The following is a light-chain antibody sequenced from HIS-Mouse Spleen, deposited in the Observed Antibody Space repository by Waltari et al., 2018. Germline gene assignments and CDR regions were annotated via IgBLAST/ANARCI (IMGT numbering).Light chain of an antibody. J-gene: IGLJ2*01. Sequence: QSALTQPASVSGSPGQSIPISCTGTSSDVWSYNLVSWYQQPPGKAPKLMIYEGSKRPSGVSNRFSGSKSGNTASLTISGLQAEDEADYYCCSYAGSSTFEVFGGGTKLTVL. CDR3: CSYAGSSTFEV. CDR2: EGS. V-gene: IGLV2-23*03. CDR1: SSDVWSYNL.